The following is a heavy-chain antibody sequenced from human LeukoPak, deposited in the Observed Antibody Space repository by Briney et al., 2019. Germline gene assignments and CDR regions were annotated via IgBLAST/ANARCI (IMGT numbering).Heavy chain of an antibody. Sequence: GGSLRLSCVASGFTFNSYWMNWVRQAPGKGLVWVSHMSSDGTITSYADSVKGRFTISRDNAKNALFLQMNSLRAEDTGVYYCASRGYLNYWGQGTLVTVSS. J-gene: IGHJ4*02. CDR2: MSSDGTIT. CDR1: GFTFNSYW. CDR3: ASRGYLNY. V-gene: IGHV3-74*01.